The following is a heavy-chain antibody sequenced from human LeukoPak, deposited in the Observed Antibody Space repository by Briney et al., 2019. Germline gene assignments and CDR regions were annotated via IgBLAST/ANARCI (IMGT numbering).Heavy chain of an antibody. CDR3: AKDLKAAILFDY. CDR1: GFTFSSYG. V-gene: IGHV3-30*02. D-gene: IGHD2-2*01. CDR2: IRYDGSNK. J-gene: IGHJ4*02. Sequence: QPGGSLRLSCAASGFTFSSYGMPWVRQAPGKGLGWVAFIRYDGSNKYYADSVKGRFTISRDNSKNTLYLQRNSLRAEDTAVYYCAKDLKAAILFDYWGQGTLVTVSS.